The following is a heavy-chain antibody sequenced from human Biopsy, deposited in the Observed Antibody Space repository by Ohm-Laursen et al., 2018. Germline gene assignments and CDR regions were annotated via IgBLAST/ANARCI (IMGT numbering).Heavy chain of an antibody. Sequence: AASVKVSCNASGGSFSTYTISWVRQASGQGLEWMGGIVPIFGTANHAQRFQGRVTITADTSTSTAYMELTSLTSEDTAVYYCASDDSRSEKNAFDIWGQGTMVTVSS. V-gene: IGHV1-69*06. D-gene: IGHD3-22*01. CDR1: GGSFSTYT. CDR3: ASDDSRSEKNAFDI. J-gene: IGHJ3*02. CDR2: IVPIFGTA.